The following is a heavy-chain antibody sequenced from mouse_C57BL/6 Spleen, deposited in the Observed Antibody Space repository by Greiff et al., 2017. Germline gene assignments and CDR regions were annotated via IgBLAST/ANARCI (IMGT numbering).Heavy chain of an antibody. V-gene: IGHV5-4*03. Sequence: EVKLQESGGGLVKPGGSLKLSCAASGFTFSSYAMSWVRQTPEKRLEWVATISDGGSYTYYPDNVKGRFTISRDNAKNNLYLQMSHLKSEDTAMYYCARRIYYGNYGGYFDYWGQGTTLTVSS. CDR3: ARRIYYGNYGGYFDY. J-gene: IGHJ2*01. CDR1: GFTFSSYA. CDR2: ISDGGSYT. D-gene: IGHD2-1*01.